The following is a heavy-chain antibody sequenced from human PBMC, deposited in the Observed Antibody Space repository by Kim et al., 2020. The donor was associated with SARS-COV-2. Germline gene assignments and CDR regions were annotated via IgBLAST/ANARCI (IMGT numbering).Heavy chain of an antibody. CDR3: ARHRVGRGYGRSDYFDS. CDR1: GGSISNYY. D-gene: IGHD5-12*01. V-gene: IGHV4-59*08. J-gene: IGHJ4*02. Sequence: SETLSLTCTVSGGSISNYYWTWIRQAPGKGLEWIAYISYSGSPNYKPSLQSRVTISIDTSKNQFSLRLSSVTAADTAVYYCARHRVGRGYGRSDYFDSWGQGTLVPVSS. CDR2: ISYSGSP.